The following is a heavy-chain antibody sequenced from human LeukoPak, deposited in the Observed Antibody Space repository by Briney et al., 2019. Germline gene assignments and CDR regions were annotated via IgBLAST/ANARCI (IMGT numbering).Heavy chain of an antibody. J-gene: IGHJ4*02. Sequence: SETLSLTCTVSGGSISSGGYYWGWIRQYTGKGLEWIGYIYNSGSTYYNPPLKSRVTISGDTSKNQFSLKLSSVTAADTAVYYCAGGEQWLVGAFDYWGQGTLVTVSS. D-gene: IGHD6-19*01. CDR2: IYNSGST. V-gene: IGHV4-31*03. CDR3: AGGEQWLVGAFDY. CDR1: GGSISSGGYY.